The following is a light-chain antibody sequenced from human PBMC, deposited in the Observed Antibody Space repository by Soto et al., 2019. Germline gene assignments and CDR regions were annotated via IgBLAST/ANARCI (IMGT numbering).Light chain of an antibody. CDR1: QSVSRF. Sequence: EVVLTQSPATLSLSPGERATLSCRASQSVSRFLAWYQQKPGQAPRILIFDASNRATGIPARFSASGSGTDFTLTISSLESEDSAVYYCQQRSDWPITFGQGIRL. CDR2: DAS. J-gene: IGKJ5*01. CDR3: QQRSDWPIT. V-gene: IGKV3-11*01.